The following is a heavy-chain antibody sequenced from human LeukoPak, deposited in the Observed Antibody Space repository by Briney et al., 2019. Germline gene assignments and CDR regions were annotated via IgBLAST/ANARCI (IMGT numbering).Heavy chain of an antibody. CDR2: IESDGAST. D-gene: IGHD5-18*01. CDR1: GFTFSTYW. CDR3: ARGYFHGSIDY. J-gene: IGHJ4*02. Sequence: AGGSLRLSCAASGFTFSTYWLHWVRQAPGKGLVWVSRIESDGASTTYADSVQGRFTISRDNAKNTLYLQMNSLRAEDTAVYYCARGYFHGSIDYWGQGTLVTVSS. V-gene: IGHV3-74*01.